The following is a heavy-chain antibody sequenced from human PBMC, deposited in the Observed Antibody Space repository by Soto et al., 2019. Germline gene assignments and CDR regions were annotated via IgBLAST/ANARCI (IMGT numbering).Heavy chain of an antibody. J-gene: IGHJ3*02. CDR1: GGSFSIYT. Sequence: QVQLVQSGVEVKKPGSSVKVSCKAAGGSFSIYTVFWVRQAPGQGLEWMGRIIPMFDIANYAQNFQGRVTFNAGKFTDTVYMEMLNLRSDDTAVYYCTLGSWSVEVFDICGQGTLVTVSS. CDR3: TLGSWSVEVFDI. CDR2: IIPMFDIA. D-gene: IGHD6-13*01. V-gene: IGHV1-69*02.